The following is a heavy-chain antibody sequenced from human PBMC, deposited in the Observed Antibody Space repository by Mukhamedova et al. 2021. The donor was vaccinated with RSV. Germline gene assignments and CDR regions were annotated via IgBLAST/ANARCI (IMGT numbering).Heavy chain of an antibody. V-gene: IGHV1-18*01. Sequence: GDTFTGHGISWVRQAPGQGLEWLGWINTYNGKANYAQNLQGRVTMTADTSTNTAYLDLNRLTSADTAIYYCARAGVAGGNPNYMD. CDR1: GDTFTGHG. J-gene: IGHJ6*03. CDR3: ARAGVAGGNPNYMD. D-gene: IGHD4-23*01. CDR2: INTYNGKA.